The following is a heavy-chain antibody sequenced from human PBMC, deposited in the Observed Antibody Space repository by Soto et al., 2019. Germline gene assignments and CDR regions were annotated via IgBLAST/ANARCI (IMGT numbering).Heavy chain of an antibody. D-gene: IGHD2-2*01. CDR2: LNPNTGAT. Sequence: ASVKVSCKTSEYTFTDNYIYWLRQAPGQGLEWMGWLNPNTGATDFAQRFQGRVTLTSDTSISTAYMELSRLTSDDTAVFYCARQSCSSTSCFYDYWGPGTMVTVSS. J-gene: IGHJ4*02. V-gene: IGHV1-2*02. CDR1: EYTFTDNY. CDR3: ARQSCSSTSCFYDY.